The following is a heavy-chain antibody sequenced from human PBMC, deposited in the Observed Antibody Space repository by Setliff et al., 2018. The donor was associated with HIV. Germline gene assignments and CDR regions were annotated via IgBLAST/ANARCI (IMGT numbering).Heavy chain of an antibody. CDR2: ISSSSGTI. V-gene: IGHV3-48*01. Sequence: PGGSLRLSCAASGFTFSSNSMNWVRQAPGKGLEWVSYISSSSGTIYYADSVKGRFSISRDNAKNSLYLQMNSLRAEDTAVYYCATGYFYDSSGYKHWGQGTLVTVSS. CDR3: ATGYFYDSSGYKH. J-gene: IGHJ4*02. CDR1: GFTFSSNS. D-gene: IGHD3-22*01.